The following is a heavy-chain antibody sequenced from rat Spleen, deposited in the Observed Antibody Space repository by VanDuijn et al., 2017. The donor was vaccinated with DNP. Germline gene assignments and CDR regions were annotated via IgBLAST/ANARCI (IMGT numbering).Heavy chain of an antibody. V-gene: IGHV2-30*01. D-gene: IGHD1-1*01. CDR1: GFSLTSYN. Sequence: QVQLKESGPGLVQPSQTLSLTCTVSGFSLTSYNVHWVRQPTGKGLEWMGVIWTGGSPDYNSALKSRLSISRDTSKSQVFLKMNSLQTEDIATYYCARGSPYYSGDRYYYVMDAWGQGASVTVSS. CDR2: IWTGGSP. CDR3: ARGSPYYSGDRYYYVMDA. J-gene: IGHJ4*01.